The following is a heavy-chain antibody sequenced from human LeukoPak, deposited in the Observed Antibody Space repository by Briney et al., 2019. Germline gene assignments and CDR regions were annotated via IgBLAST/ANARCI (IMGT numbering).Heavy chain of an antibody. Sequence: GGSLRLSCAASGFTFSSYWMSWVRQAPGKGLKWVANIKQDGSEKYYVDSVKGRFTISRDNAKNSLYLQMNSLRAEDTAVYYCARDRSVLLTMIVVVRDAFDIWGQGTMVTVSS. J-gene: IGHJ3*02. CDR2: IKQDGSEK. CDR1: GFTFSSYW. CDR3: ARDRSVLLTMIVVVRDAFDI. V-gene: IGHV3-7*01. D-gene: IGHD3-22*01.